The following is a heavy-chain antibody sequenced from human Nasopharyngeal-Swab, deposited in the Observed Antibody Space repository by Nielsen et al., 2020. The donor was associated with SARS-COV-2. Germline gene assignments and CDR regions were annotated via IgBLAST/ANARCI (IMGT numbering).Heavy chain of an antibody. CDR1: GGTFSSYA. Sequence: LVKVSCKASGGTFSSYAISWVRQAPGQGLEWMGRIIPILGIANYAQKFQGRVTITAGKSTSTAYMELSSLRSEDTAVYYCASSYDSSGYLQPYYYYGMDVWGQGTTVTVSS. V-gene: IGHV1-69*04. J-gene: IGHJ6*02. D-gene: IGHD3-22*01. CDR2: IIPILGIA. CDR3: ASSYDSSGYLQPYYYYGMDV.